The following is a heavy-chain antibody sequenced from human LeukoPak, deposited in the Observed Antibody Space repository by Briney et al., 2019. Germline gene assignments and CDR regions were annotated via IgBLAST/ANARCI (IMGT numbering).Heavy chain of an antibody. CDR2: ISTYNGNT. D-gene: IGHD2-2*02. V-gene: IGHV1-18*01. CDR3: TRAQYLRGYFDY. CDR1: GYTFTNYG. Sequence: ASVNVCCKASGYTFTNYGISWVRQAPGQGLEWMGWISTYNGNTNYVQKIQGRVTMTTDTSTTTAYMELRSLRSDDTAVYYCTRAQYLRGYFDYWGQGTLVTVSS. J-gene: IGHJ4*02.